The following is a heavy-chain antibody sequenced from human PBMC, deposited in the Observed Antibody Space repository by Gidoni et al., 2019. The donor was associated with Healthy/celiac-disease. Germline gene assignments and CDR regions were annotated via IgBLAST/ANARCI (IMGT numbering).Heavy chain of an antibody. CDR1: GFSVGSNR. Sequence: EVQLVESGGGWVQPGGSLRLDWAAAGFSVGSNRMSWVRQDPGKGLGWVANIKQDGSEKYYVDSGKGRFTISRDNAKNSLYLQMHSLRAEDTAVYYCARVKARGTTVTTLVYGMDVWGQGTTVTVSS. J-gene: IGHJ6*02. CDR3: ARVKARGTTVTTLVYGMDV. D-gene: IGHD4-17*01. V-gene: IGHV3-7*04. CDR2: IKQDGSEK.